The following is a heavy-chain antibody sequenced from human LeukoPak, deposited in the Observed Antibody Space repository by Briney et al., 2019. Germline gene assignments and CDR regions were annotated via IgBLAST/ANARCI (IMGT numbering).Heavy chain of an antibody. D-gene: IGHD1-20*01. Sequence: TLSLTCAVSGGSISSGGYSWSWIRQPPGKGLEWIGYIYHSGSTYYNPSLKSRVTISVDRSKNQFSLKLSSVTAADTAVYYCARAPYNWNEMSSFDYWGQGTLVTVSS. CDR3: ARAPYNWNEMSSFDY. CDR2: IYHSGST. V-gene: IGHV4-30-2*01. J-gene: IGHJ4*02. CDR1: GGSISSGGYS.